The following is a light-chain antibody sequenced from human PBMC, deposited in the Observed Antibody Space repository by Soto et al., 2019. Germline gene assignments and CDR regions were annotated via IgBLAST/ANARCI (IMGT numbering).Light chain of an antibody. CDR1: ISDIGGYNY. Sequence: QSVLTQPASVSASPGQSITISCAGTISDIGGYNYVSWYQQHPGKAPKLMIYEVSNRPSGVSNRFSGSKSGNTASLTISGLQAEDEGDYYCSSYISSSTPYVFGTGTKLTVL. CDR2: EVS. CDR3: SSYISSSTPYV. V-gene: IGLV2-14*01. J-gene: IGLJ1*01.